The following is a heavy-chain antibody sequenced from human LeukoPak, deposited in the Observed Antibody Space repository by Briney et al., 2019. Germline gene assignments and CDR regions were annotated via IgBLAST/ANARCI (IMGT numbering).Heavy chain of an antibody. Sequence: SETLSLTCTVSGGSISSYYWSWFRQPPGKGLEWIGFISYSGSTNYSPSLKSRVTISVDTSKNQFSLKLSSVTPADAAVYYCARDGYISVAGYFDYWGQGTLVTVSS. D-gene: IGHD6-19*01. CDR3: ARDGYISVAGYFDY. CDR2: ISYSGST. J-gene: IGHJ4*02. V-gene: IGHV4-59*01. CDR1: GGSISSYY.